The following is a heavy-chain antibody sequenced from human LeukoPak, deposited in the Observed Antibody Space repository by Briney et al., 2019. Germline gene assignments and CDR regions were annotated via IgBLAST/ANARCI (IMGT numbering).Heavy chain of an antibody. J-gene: IGHJ3*02. CDR3: AKDFPTYYYDSSGYSPVAFGI. Sequence: GGSLRLSCAASGFTFSSYAMSWVRQAPGKGLEWVSAISGSGGSTYYADSVKGRFTISRDNSKNTMYPQMNSLRAEDTAVYYCAKDFPTYYYDSSGYSPVAFGIWGHGIMVTVSS. D-gene: IGHD3-22*01. CDR2: ISGSGGST. V-gene: IGHV3-23*01. CDR1: GFTFSSYA.